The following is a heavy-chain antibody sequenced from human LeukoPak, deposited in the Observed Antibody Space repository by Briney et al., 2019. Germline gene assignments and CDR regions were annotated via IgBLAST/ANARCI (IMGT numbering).Heavy chain of an antibody. D-gene: IGHD3-10*01. CDR3: ARDRHYYGSGSYYNNY. CDR1: GYTFTSYG. J-gene: IGHJ4*02. Sequence: ASMKVSCKASGYTFTSYGISWVRQAPGQGLEWMGWISAYNGNTNYAQKLQGRVTMTTDTSTSTAYMELRSLRSDDTAVYYCARDRHYYGSGSYYNNYWGQGTLVTVSS. CDR2: ISAYNGNT. V-gene: IGHV1-18*01.